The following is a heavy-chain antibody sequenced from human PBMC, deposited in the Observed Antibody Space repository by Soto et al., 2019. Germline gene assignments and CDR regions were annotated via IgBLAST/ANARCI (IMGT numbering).Heavy chain of an antibody. CDR1: GGSFGGYY. CDR2: INHSGST. Sequence: SETLSLTCAVYGGSFGGYYGSWIRQPPGKGLEWIGEINHSGSTNYNPSLRSRVTISVDTSKNQFSLKLSSVTAADTAVYYCARDLAAAGTGPDYWGQGTLVTVSS. V-gene: IGHV4-34*01. CDR3: ARDLAAAGTGPDY. D-gene: IGHD6-13*01. J-gene: IGHJ4*02.